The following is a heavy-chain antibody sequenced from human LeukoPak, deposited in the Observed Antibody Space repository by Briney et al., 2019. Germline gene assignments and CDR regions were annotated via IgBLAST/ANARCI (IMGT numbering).Heavy chain of an antibody. CDR3: AKDSSLWFGELSNYFDY. CDR2: ISGSGGST. CDR1: GFTFSSYA. D-gene: IGHD3-10*01. V-gene: IGHV3-23*01. Sequence: PGGSLRLSCAASGFTFSSYAMSWVRQAPGKGLEWVSAISGSGGSTYYADSVKGRFTISRDNSKNTLYLQMNSLRAEDTAVYYCAKDSSLWFGELSNYFDYWGQGTLVTVSS. J-gene: IGHJ4*02.